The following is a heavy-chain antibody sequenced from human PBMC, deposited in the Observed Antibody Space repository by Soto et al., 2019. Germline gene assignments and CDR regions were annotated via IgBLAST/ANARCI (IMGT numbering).Heavy chain of an antibody. CDR1: GGSISNYY. CDR2: IYTSGST. D-gene: IGHD3-16*01. CDR3: AREVVKGILGSYGMDV. V-gene: IGHV4-4*07. J-gene: IGHJ6*02. Sequence: PSETLSLTCTVSGGSISNYYWSWIRQPAGKGLEWMGRIYTSGSTNYNPSLESRVTMSVDTSKNQFSLRLSSVTVADTAVYYCAREVVKGILGSYGMDVWRQGTTVTVSS.